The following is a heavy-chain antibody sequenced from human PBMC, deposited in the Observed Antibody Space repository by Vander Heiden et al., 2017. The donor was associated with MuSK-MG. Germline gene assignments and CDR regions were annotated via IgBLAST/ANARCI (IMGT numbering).Heavy chain of an antibody. V-gene: IGHV3-66*01. CDR2: LYSNGNT. CDR3: ARDRSGSPERFYNGMDV. J-gene: IGHJ6*02. CDR1: GFPVTGNY. D-gene: IGHD6-19*01. Sequence: EVQLVESGGGLVQPGGSLRLSCATSGFPVTGNYMGWVRQAPGKGLEWVSLLYSNGNTYYADSVKGRFTISRDTSKNTLYLQMNSLRAEDTAVYYCARDRSGSPERFYNGMDVWGQGTTVTVSS.